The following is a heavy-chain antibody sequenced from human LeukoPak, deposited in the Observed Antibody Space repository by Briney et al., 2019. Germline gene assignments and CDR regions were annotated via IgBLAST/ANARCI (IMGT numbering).Heavy chain of an antibody. Sequence: PGGSLRLSCAASGFTFSSYSMNWVRQAPGKGLEWVSSISSSSSYIYCADSVKGRFTISRDNAKNSLYLQMNSLRAEDTAVYYCARDHSLVVVGFRYYYGMDVWGQGTTVTVSS. CDR3: ARDHSLVVVGFRYYYGMDV. CDR1: GFTFSSYS. D-gene: IGHD2-15*01. CDR2: ISSSSSYI. J-gene: IGHJ6*02. V-gene: IGHV3-21*01.